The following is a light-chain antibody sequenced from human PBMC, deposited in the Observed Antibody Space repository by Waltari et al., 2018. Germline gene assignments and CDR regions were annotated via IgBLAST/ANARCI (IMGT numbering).Light chain of an antibody. V-gene: IGKV1-12*01. CDR3: QHTNSFPFT. CDR2: TAS. Sequence: IQMTQSPSSVSASVGVRVAITCRASQGISSWLAWYQQKPGKAPELLIYTASTLQSGVPSRFSGSGSGTDFTLTISSLQPEDIATYYCQHTNSFPFTFGQGTKLELK. J-gene: IGKJ2*01. CDR1: QGISSW.